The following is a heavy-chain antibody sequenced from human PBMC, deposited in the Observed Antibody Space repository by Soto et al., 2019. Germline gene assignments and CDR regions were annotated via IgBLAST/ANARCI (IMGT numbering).Heavy chain of an antibody. CDR3: ARYIYGQGFKA. D-gene: IGHD3-3*02. Sequence: QVQLVQPGAEVRKPGASVKVSCKASGDTFTNFDFNWVRQPTGQGLEWLGWMRANSGDTGHAQKFQGRVIMTRDTSMSTAYMELGSLRAEDTAVYYCARYIYGQGFKAWGQGSLVFVSS. J-gene: IGHJ5*02. CDR1: GDTFTNFD. CDR2: MRANSGDT. V-gene: IGHV1-8*01.